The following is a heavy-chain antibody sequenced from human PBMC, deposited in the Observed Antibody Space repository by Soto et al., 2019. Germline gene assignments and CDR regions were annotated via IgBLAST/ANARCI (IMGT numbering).Heavy chain of an antibody. Sequence: TPSLPCTVSGGSISSGDYYWSWIRQPPGKGLEWIGYIYYSGSTYYNPSLKSRVTISVDTSKNQFSLKLSSVTAADTAVYYCARVNAAAGTCWFDPWGQGTLVTVSS. D-gene: IGHD6-13*01. V-gene: IGHV4-30-4*01. J-gene: IGHJ5*02. CDR1: GGSISSGDYY. CDR3: ARVNAAAGTCWFDP. CDR2: IYYSGST.